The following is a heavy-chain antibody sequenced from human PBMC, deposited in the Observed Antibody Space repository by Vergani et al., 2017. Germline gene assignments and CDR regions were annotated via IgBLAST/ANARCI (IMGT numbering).Heavy chain of an antibody. D-gene: IGHD5-18*01. J-gene: IGHJ4*02. CDR3: SRGRGYSFGYSDC. Sequence: EVQLVESGGGLVPPGRSLRLSCAASGFPFGDYAMTWVRQAPGKGLEWVAFIRNKAYGGSTEYAASVKGRFTISRDDSKRLAYLQLGGLKTEDTAVYFCSRGRGYSFGYSDCWGQGTLVTVSS. CDR2: IRNKAYGGST. CDR1: GFPFGDYA. V-gene: IGHV3-49*04.